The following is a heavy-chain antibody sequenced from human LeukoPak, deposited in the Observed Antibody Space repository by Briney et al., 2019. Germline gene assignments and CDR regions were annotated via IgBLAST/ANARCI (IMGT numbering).Heavy chain of an antibody. CDR1: GFTFSSYA. CDR2: ISGSGGST. J-gene: IGHJ4*02. CDR3: AKPGSGWYLDAGNY. V-gene: IGHV3-23*01. D-gene: IGHD6-19*01. Sequence: GGSQRLSCAASGFTFSSYAMSWVRQAPGKGLEWVSAISGSGGSTYYADSVKGRFTISRDNSKNTLYLQMNSLRAEDTAVYYCAKPGSGWYLDAGNYWGQGTLVTVSS.